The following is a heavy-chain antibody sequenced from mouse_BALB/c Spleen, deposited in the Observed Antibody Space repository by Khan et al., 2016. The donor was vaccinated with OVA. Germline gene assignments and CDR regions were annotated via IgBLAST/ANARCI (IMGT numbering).Heavy chain of an antibody. CDR3: ARGGAAFYRNDGGAMDS. J-gene: IGHJ4*01. V-gene: IGHV9-4*02. CDR2: INTHSGVP. Sequence: QIQLVQFGPELKKPGETVRISCKASGYTFTTAGMQWVQKMPGKGLKWIGWINTHSGVPKYAEDFKGRFVFSLETSASTAYLQITNLKNEDTATYFCARGGAAFYRNDGGAMDSWGQGTSVTVSS. CDR1: GYTFTTAG. D-gene: IGHD2-14*01.